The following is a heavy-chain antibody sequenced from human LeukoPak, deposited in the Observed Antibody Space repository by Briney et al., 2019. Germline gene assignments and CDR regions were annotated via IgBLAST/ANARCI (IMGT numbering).Heavy chain of an antibody. J-gene: IGHJ4*02. CDR3: ARVALGYCSGGSCYEVGYDY. V-gene: IGHV4-4*07. D-gene: IGHD2-15*01. CDR1: DGSISSYY. CDR2: IYTSGST. Sequence: SETLSLTCTVSDGSISSYYWSWIRQPAGKGLEWIGRIYTSGSTNYNPSLKSRVTMSVDTSKNQFSLKLSSVTAADTAVYYCARVALGYCSGGSCYEVGYDYWGQGTLVTVSS.